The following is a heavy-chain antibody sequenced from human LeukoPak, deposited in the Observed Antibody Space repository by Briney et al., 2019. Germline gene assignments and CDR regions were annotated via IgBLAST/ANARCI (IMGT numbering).Heavy chain of an antibody. Sequence: GGSLRLSCAASGFTFSGSAMPWVRQASGKGLEWVGRIRSKANSYATAYAASVKGRFTISRDDSKNTAYLQMNSLKTEDTAVYYCAREGYDVNYWGQGTLVTVSS. CDR1: GFTFSGSA. CDR2: IRSKANSYAT. J-gene: IGHJ4*02. CDR3: AREGYDVNY. V-gene: IGHV3-73*01. D-gene: IGHD5-12*01.